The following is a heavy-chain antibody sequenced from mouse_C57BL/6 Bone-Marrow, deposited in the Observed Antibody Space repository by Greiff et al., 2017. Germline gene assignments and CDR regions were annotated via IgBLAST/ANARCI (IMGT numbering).Heavy chain of an antibody. CDR1: GYTFTDYY. V-gene: IGHV1-26*01. CDR2: INPNNGGT. D-gene: IGHD2-2*01. CDR3: ARWDLLWLRRGPLFAY. Sequence: VQLQQSGPELVKPGASVKISCKASGYTFTDYYMNWVKQSHGKSLEWIGDINPNNGGTSYNQKFKGKATLTVDKSSSTVYMELRSLTFEDSAVYYCARWDLLWLRRGPLFAYWGQGTLVTVSA. J-gene: IGHJ3*01.